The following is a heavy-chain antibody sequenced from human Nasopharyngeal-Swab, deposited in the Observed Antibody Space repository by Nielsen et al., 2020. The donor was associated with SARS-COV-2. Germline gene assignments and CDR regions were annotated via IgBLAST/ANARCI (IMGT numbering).Heavy chain of an antibody. CDR3: ARGKPYYYDSSGFSRPDAFDI. J-gene: IGHJ3*02. V-gene: IGHV1-46*01. CDR1: GYTFTSYY. D-gene: IGHD3-22*01. Sequence: ASVKVSCKASGYTFTSYYMHWVRQAPGQGLEWMGIINLSGGSTSYAQKFQGRVTMTRDTSTSTVYMELSSLRSEDTAVYYCARGKPYYYDSSGFSRPDAFDIWGQGTMVTVSS. CDR2: INLSGGST.